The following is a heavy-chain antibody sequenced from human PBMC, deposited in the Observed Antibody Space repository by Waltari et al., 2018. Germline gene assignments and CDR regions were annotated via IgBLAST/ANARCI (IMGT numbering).Heavy chain of an antibody. Sequence: QVQLQESGPGLVKPSETLSLTCTVSGGSISSYYWSWIRQPAGKGLEWIGRIYTSGGTNYNPSLKSRVTISVDKSKNQCSLKLSSVTAADTAVYYGARDGGAGSSSWYGWFDPWGQGTLVTVSS. V-gene: IGHV4-4*07. CDR2: IYTSGGT. CDR1: GGSISSYY. J-gene: IGHJ5*02. D-gene: IGHD6-13*01. CDR3: ARDGGAGSSSWYGWFDP.